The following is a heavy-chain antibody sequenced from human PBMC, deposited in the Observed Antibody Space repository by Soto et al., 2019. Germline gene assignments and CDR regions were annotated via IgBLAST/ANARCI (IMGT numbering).Heavy chain of an antibody. V-gene: IGHV4-34*03. J-gene: IGHJ5*02. CDR1: GGSFSGYY. CDR2: INHSGST. CDR3: TTTYNWFGP. Sequence: PSETLSLTCDVYGGSFSGYYWSWIRQPPGKGLEWIGEINHSGSTNYNPSLKSRVTISVDTSKNQFSLKLSSVTAADTAVYYCTTTYNWFGPWGQGTLVTVSS. D-gene: IGHD1-1*01.